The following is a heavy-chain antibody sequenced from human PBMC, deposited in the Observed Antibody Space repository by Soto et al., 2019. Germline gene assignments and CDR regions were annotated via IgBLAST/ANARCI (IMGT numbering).Heavy chain of an antibody. CDR2: IIPIFGTA. Sequence: ASVKVSCKASGGTFSSYAISWVRQAPGQGLEWMGGIIPIFGTANYAQKFQGRVTITADESTSTAYMELSSLRSEDTAVYYCATSRPLPYCSSTSCYFLYFDYWGQGTLVTVSS. CDR3: ATSRPLPYCSSTSCYFLYFDY. J-gene: IGHJ4*02. D-gene: IGHD2-2*01. V-gene: IGHV1-69*13. CDR1: GGTFSSYA.